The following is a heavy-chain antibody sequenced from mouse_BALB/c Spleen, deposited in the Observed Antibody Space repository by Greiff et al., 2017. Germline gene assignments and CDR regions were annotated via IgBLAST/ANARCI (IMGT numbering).Heavy chain of an antibody. CDR1: GFTFSNYW. CDR2: IRLKSNNYAT. V-gene: IGHV6-6*02. J-gene: IGHJ3*01. Sequence: EVQRVESGGGLVQPGGSMKLSCVASGFTFSNYWMNWVRQSPEKGLEWVAEIRLKSNNYATHYAESVKGRFTISRDDSKSSVYLQMNNLRAEDTGIYYCTRGGYYSLFAYWGQGTLVTVSA. CDR3: TRGGYYSLFAY. D-gene: IGHD2-3*01.